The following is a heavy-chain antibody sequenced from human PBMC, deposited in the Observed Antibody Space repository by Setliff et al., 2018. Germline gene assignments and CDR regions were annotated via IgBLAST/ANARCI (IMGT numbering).Heavy chain of an antibody. CDR1: GGSTSSDY. J-gene: IGHJ5*02. V-gene: IGHV4-59*08. CDR3: ARKVAGRGWFDP. CDR2: INYSGST. Sequence: SETLSLTCTVSGGSTSSDYWSWIRQPPGKGLEWIGYINYSGSTNYSPSLKSRVTISVHTSKNQFSLKLTSVTAADTAVYYCARKVAGRGWFDPWGQGSLVTVSS. D-gene: IGHD1-26*01.